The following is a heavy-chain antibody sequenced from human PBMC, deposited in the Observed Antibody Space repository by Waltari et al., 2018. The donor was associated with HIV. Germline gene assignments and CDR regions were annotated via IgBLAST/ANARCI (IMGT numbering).Heavy chain of an antibody. CDR1: GFTVSSNY. CDR3: ARFGQITIYYYYGMDV. CDR2: IFSVGST. J-gene: IGHJ6*02. V-gene: IGHV3-66*01. D-gene: IGHD3-3*01. Sequence: EVQLVESGGGLVQPGGSLRLSCAASGFTVSSNYMSWVRQAPGKGLEWVSVIFSVGSTYYADSVKGRFTISRDNSKNTLYLQMNSLRAEDTAVYYCARFGQITIYYYYGMDVWGQGTTVTVSS.